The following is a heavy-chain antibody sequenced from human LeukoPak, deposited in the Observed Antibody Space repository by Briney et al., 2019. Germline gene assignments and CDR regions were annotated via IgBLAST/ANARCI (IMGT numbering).Heavy chain of an antibody. CDR3: ARNSPYGSGREP. D-gene: IGHD3-10*01. CDR2: INPNSGNT. V-gene: IGHV1-8*01. J-gene: IGHJ5*02. CDR1: GYTFTSYD. Sequence: ASVKVSCKASGYTFTSYDINWVRQATGQGLEWMGWINPNSGNTGYAQKFQGRVTMTRNTSISTAYMELSSLRSEDTAVYYCARNSPYGSGREPWGQGTLVTVSS.